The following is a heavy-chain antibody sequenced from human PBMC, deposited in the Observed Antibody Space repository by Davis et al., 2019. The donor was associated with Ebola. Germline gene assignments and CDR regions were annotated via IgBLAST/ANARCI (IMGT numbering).Heavy chain of an antibody. CDR1: GFTFSSYG. V-gene: IGHV3-30*02. J-gene: IGHJ4*02. CDR2: IRYDGSNK. D-gene: IGHD6-19*01. CDR3: AKDPGGWTYYFDY. Sequence: PGGSLRLSCAASGFTFSSYGMHWVRQAPGKGLEWVAFIRYDGSNKYYADSVKGRFTISSDNSKNTLYLQMNSLRAEDTAVYYCAKDPGGWTYYFDYWGQGTLVTVSS.